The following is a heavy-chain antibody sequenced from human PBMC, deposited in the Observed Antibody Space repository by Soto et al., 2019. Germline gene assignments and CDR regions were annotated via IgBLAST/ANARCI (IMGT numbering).Heavy chain of an antibody. D-gene: IGHD3-10*01. J-gene: IGHJ5*02. CDR2: MNPNSGNT. Sequence: QVQLVQSGAEVKKPGASVKVSCKASGYTFTSYDINWVRQATGQGLEWVGWMNPNSGNTGYAQKFQGRVTMTRNTSISTAYMELSSLRSEDTAVYYCARRSRVFRWFDPWGQGTLVTVSS. V-gene: IGHV1-8*01. CDR3: ARRSRVFRWFDP. CDR1: GYTFTSYD.